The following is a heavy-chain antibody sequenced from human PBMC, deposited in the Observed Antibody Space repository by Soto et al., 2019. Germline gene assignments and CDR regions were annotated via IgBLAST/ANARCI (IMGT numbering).Heavy chain of an antibody. V-gene: IGHV3-30*14. Sequence: QVQLVESGGGVVQPGRSLRLSCAASGFTFSSYAMHWVRQAPGKGLEWVAVISYDGSNKYYADSVKGRFTISRDNSKNTLYLQMNSLGAEYKAVYYCARDGYDFWSGSIMRGWFDPWGQGNMVTVSS. J-gene: IGHJ5*02. D-gene: IGHD3-3*01. CDR3: ARDGYDFWSGSIMRGWFDP. CDR1: GFTFSSYA. CDR2: ISYDGSNK.